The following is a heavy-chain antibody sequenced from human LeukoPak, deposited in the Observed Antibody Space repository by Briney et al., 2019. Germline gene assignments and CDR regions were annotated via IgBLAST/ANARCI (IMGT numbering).Heavy chain of an antibody. D-gene: IGHD2-2*02. Sequence: GGSLRLSCAASGFTFSSYGMHWVRQAPGKGLEWVAFIRYDGSNKYYADSVKGRFTISRDNSKNTLYLQMNSLRAEDTAVYYCAKMGDIVVVPAAILEGDDDYWGQGTPVTVSS. J-gene: IGHJ4*02. CDR2: IRYDGSNK. V-gene: IGHV3-30*02. CDR1: GFTFSSYG. CDR3: AKMGDIVVVPAAILEGDDDY.